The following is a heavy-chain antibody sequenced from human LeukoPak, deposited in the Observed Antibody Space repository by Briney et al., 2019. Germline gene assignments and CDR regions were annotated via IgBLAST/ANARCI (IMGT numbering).Heavy chain of an antibody. CDR1: GFTFSSYA. Sequence: PGRSLRLSCSASGFTFSSYAMYWVRQAPGKGLEYVSGISSNGGSTDYADSVKGRFTISRDNSKNTLYLQMSSLGAEDTAVYYCVKITSRSGGDYWGQGTLVTVSS. V-gene: IGHV3-64D*09. CDR3: VKITSRSGGDY. J-gene: IGHJ4*02. CDR2: ISSNGGST. D-gene: IGHD3-22*01.